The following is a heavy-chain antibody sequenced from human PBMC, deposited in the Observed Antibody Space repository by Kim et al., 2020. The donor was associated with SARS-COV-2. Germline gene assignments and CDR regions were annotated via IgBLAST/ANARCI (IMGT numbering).Heavy chain of an antibody. V-gene: IGHV1-2*04. CDR1: GYTFTGYY. Sequence: ASVKVSCKASGYTFTGYYMHWVRQAPGQGLEWMGWINPNSGGTNYAQKFQGWVTMTRDTSISTAYMELSRLRSDDTAVYYCARSIVGATADYFDYWGQGTLVTVSS. CDR2: INPNSGGT. J-gene: IGHJ4*02. CDR3: ARSIVGATADYFDY. D-gene: IGHD1-26*01.